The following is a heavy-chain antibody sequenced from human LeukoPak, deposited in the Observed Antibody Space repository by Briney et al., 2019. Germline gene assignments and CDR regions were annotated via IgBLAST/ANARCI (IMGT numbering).Heavy chain of an antibody. D-gene: IGHD3-10*01. CDR3: ARYGSGSTIDY. CDR1: GFTFSGYG. J-gene: IGHJ4*02. CDR2: IWYDGSNK. Sequence: QPGRSLRLSCAASGFTFSGYGMHWVRQAPGKGLEWVAVIWYDGSNKYYADSVKGRFTISRDNSKNTLYLQMNSLRAEDTAVYYCARYGSGSTIDYWGQGTLVTVSS. V-gene: IGHV3-33*01.